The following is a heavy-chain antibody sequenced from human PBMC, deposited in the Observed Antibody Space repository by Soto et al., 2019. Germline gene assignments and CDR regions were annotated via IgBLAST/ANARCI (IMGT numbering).Heavy chain of an antibody. CDR3: AKDYSRSSGYDLDY. CDR2: ISYDGSNK. Sequence: GGSLRLSCAASGFTFSSYGMHWVRQAPGKGLEWVAVISYDGSNKYYADSVKGRFTISRDNSKNTLYLQMNSLRAEDTAVYYCAKDYSRSSGYDLDYWGQGTLVTVSS. D-gene: IGHD5-12*01. CDR1: GFTFSSYG. V-gene: IGHV3-30*18. J-gene: IGHJ4*02.